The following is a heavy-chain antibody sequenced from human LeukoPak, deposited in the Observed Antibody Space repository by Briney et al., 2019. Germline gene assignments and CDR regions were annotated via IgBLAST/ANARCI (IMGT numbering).Heavy chain of an antibody. V-gene: IGHV3-9*01. J-gene: IGHJ4*02. CDR3: AKDKGDGYSNQPVED. D-gene: IGHD5-24*01. CDR2: SSWNSGSI. CDR1: GFTFDDYA. Sequence: PGGSLRLSCAASGFTFDDYAMHWVRQAPGKGLDLVSGSSWNSGSIGYADSVKGRFTISRDNAKNSLYLQMNSLRAEDTALYYCAKDKGDGYSNQPVEDWGQGTLVTVSS.